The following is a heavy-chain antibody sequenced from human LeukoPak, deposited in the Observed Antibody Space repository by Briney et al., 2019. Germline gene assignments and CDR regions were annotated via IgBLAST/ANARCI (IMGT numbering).Heavy chain of an antibody. CDR3: AKVISFYYDSSGHLYYYYGMDV. Sequence: PGGSLRLSCAASGFTFSSYAMSWVRQAPGKGLEWVSAISGSGGSTYYADSVKGRFTISRDNSKNTLYLQMNSLRAEDTAVYYCAKVISFYYDSSGHLYYYYGMDVWGQGPRSPSP. D-gene: IGHD3-22*01. CDR1: GFTFSSYA. J-gene: IGHJ6*02. V-gene: IGHV3-23*01. CDR2: ISGSGGST.